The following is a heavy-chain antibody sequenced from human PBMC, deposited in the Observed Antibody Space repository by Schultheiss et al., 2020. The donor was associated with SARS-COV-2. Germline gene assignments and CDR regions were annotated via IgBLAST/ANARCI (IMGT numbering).Heavy chain of an antibody. CDR2: IYTSGST. V-gene: IGHV4-4*07. Sequence: ESLKISCTVSGGSISSYYWSWIRQPAGKGLEWIGRIYTSGSTNYNPSLKSRVTISVDTSKNQFSLKLSSVTAADTAVYYCARRRYSSGWYKPHDAFDIWGQGTMVTVSS. CDR1: GGSISSYY. J-gene: IGHJ3*02. D-gene: IGHD6-19*01. CDR3: ARRRYSSGWYKPHDAFDI.